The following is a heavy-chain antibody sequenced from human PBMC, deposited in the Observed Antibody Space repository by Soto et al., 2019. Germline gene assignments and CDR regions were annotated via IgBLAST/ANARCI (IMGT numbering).Heavy chain of an antibody. V-gene: IGHV3-30-3*01. D-gene: IGHD3-22*01. CDR3: ARTVMTMIVVVVSDIHFDY. Sequence: GGSLRLSCAASGFTFSSYAMHWVRQAPGKGLEWVAVISYDGSNKYYADSVKGRFTISRDNSKNTLYLQMNSLRAEDTAVYYCARTVMTMIVVVVSDIHFDYWGQGTLVTVSS. J-gene: IGHJ4*02. CDR1: GFTFSSYA. CDR2: ISYDGSNK.